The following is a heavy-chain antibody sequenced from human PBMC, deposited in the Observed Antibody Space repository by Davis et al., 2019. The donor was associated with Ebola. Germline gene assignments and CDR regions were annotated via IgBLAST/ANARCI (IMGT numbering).Heavy chain of an antibody. J-gene: IGHJ5*02. CDR2: IYPGDSDT. CDR1: GYKFTNYW. Sequence: GESLKISCKVSGYKFTNYWIGWVRQKPGKGLEWMGIIYPGDSDTRYSPSFQAQVTISADKSISTAYLQWSSLKASDTAMYYCARLELGISPYNWFDPWGQGTLVTVSS. V-gene: IGHV5-51*01. CDR3: ARLELGISPYNWFDP. D-gene: IGHD7-27*01.